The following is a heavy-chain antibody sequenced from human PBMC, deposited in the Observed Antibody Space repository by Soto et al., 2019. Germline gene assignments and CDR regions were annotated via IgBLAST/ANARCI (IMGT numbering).Heavy chain of an antibody. CDR2: ISSDGHHQ. D-gene: IGHD3-22*01. CDR3: SRGTYYPQSSVLHADY. CDR1: GFTFNDYA. V-gene: IGHV3-30*03. Sequence: PGGSLRLSCATSGFTFNDYAMYWVRQAPGQGLEWVAMISSDGHHQFYVDNLRGRFTVSRDNSKNTLFLQMNSLRPEDTAVYYCSRGTYYPQSSVLHADYWGPGTVVTVSS. J-gene: IGHJ4*02.